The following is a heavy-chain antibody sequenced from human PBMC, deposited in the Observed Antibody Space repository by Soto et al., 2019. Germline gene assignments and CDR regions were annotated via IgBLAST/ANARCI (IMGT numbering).Heavy chain of an antibody. CDR2: ISAYNGNT. CDR1: GYTFTSYG. CDR3: ARGSPYSIAYYFDY. Sequence: VASVKVSCKASGYTFTSYGISWVRQAPGQGLEWMGWISAYNGNTNYAQKLQGRVTMTTDTSTSTAYMELRSLRSDDTAVYYCARGSPYSIAYYFDYWGQGTLVTVSS. J-gene: IGHJ4*02. V-gene: IGHV1-18*01. D-gene: IGHD6-13*01.